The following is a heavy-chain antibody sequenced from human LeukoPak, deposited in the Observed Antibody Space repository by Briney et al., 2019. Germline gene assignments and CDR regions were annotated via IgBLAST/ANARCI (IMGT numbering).Heavy chain of an antibody. CDR2: VNFHGTS. Sequence: PSETLSLTCDVSGYAVGSSHYWGWIRQPPGRGLQWIGHVNFHGTSAYNASLRGRVSISTEASENRFSLRLTSVTGADAAIYYCARVVSQAAPDWYMDVWGGGTVVIVSS. CDR1: GYAVGSSHY. V-gene: IGHV4-38-2*01. CDR3: ARVVSQAAPDWYMDV. D-gene: IGHD2-21*01. J-gene: IGHJ2*01.